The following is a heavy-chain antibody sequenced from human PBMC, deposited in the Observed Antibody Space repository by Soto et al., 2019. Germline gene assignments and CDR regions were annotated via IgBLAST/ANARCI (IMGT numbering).Heavy chain of an antibody. CDR2: INHSGST. Sequence: QVQLQQWGAGLLKPSETLSLTCAIYGGSFSGYYWSWIRQPPGKGLEWIGEINHSGSTNYNPSLRSRVTISVDTSKNQISMKLSSVPAAATAVYYCTRGVREYCSGGSCYIDPWGQGTLVTVSS. CDR1: GGSFSGYY. J-gene: IGHJ5*02. D-gene: IGHD2-15*01. V-gene: IGHV4-34*01. CDR3: TRGVREYCSGGSCYIDP.